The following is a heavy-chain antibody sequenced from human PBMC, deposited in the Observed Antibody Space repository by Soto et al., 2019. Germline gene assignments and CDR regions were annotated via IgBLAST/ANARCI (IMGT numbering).Heavy chain of an antibody. CDR1: GGTFSSYA. CDR2: IIPIPGTA. Sequence: QVQLVQSGAEMKKPGSSVKVSCKASGGTFSSYAISWVRQAPGQGLEWMGGIIPIPGTANYAQKFQGRVTITADESSSTAYMELRTLRSEDTAVYYCTRSQGSSTSLEIYYYYYYGMDVWGQGTTVTVSS. D-gene: IGHD2-2*01. CDR3: TRSQGSSTSLEIYYYYYYGMDV. J-gene: IGHJ6*02. V-gene: IGHV1-69*01.